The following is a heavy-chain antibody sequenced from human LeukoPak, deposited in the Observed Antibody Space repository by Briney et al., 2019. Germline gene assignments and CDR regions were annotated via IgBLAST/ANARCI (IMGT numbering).Heavy chain of an antibody. J-gene: IGHJ5*02. CDR3: ARQSYDYGANGRNWFDP. Sequence: SETLSLTCTVSGGSISDYYWSWIRQPPGKGLEWIGYVSHSGSTNSNPALRSRVTMSVDTSKNQLSLKLTSVTAADTAVYYCARQSYDYGANGRNWFDPWGHGAQVTVSS. CDR1: GGSISDYY. V-gene: IGHV4-59*08. D-gene: IGHD4/OR15-4a*01. CDR2: VSHSGST.